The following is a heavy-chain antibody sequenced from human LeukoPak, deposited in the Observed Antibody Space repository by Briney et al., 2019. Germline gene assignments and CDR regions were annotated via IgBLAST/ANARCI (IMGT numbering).Heavy chain of an antibody. J-gene: IGHJ4*02. CDR3: AKGGKWDVTPFDY. D-gene: IGHD1-26*01. CDR2: ISGGGGST. V-gene: IGHV3-23*01. Sequence: GGSLRLSCAASGFTFSAFGMNWVRQAPGKGLEWVSTISGGGGSTYYADSVKGRFTISRDNSKNTLYLQVNSLRAEDTAVYYCAKGGKWDVTPFDYWGQGTLVTVSS. CDR1: GFTFSAFG.